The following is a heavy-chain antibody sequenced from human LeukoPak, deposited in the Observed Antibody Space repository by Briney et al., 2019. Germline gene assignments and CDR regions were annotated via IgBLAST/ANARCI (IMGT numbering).Heavy chain of an antibody. CDR2: INANSGGT. Sequence: ASVKVSCNASGYSFTGSYMHWVRQAPGQGLEWLGWINANSGGTLYAQKFQGRVTMTRDTSISTAYMELSRLSSDDTAVYYCARDSGGYGYWGQGTLVTVSS. D-gene: IGHD1-26*01. CDR1: GYSFTGSY. V-gene: IGHV1-2*02. CDR3: ARDSGGYGY. J-gene: IGHJ4*02.